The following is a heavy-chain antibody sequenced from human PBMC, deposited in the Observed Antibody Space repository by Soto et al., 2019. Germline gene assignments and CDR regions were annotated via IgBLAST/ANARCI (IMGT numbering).Heavy chain of an antibody. V-gene: IGHV1-69*13. Sequence: ASVKVSCKASGGTFSSYAISWVRQAPGQGLEWMGGIIPIFGTANYAQKFQGRVTITADESTSTAYMELSSLRSEDTAVYYCARNRGFISAAGLSQDFYGMDVRAKRTTVTVSS. CDR2: IIPIFGTA. CDR3: ARNRGFISAAGLSQDFYGMDV. CDR1: GGTFSSYA. D-gene: IGHD6-13*01. J-gene: IGHJ6*04.